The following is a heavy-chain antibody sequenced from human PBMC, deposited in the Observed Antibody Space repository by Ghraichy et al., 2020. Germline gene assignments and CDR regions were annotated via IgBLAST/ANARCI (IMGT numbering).Heavy chain of an antibody. CDR1: GFTFSSYA. Sequence: GSLRLSCAASGFTFSSYAMHWVRQAPGKGLEWVAVISYDGSNKYYADSVKGRFTISRDNSKNTLYLQMNSLRAEDTAVYYCASGVPAMARDYWGQGTLVTVSS. J-gene: IGHJ4*02. D-gene: IGHD5-18*01. CDR2: ISYDGSNK. CDR3: ASGVPAMARDY. V-gene: IGHV3-30*04.